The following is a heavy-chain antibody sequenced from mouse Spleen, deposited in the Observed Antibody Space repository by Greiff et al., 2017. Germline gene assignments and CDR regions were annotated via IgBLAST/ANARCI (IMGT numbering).Heavy chain of an antibody. J-gene: IGHJ4*01. CDR1: GFSLTSYG. V-gene: IGHV2-6-1*01. D-gene: IGHD1-1*01. CDR3: ARHNYGSSYDAMDY. Sequence: VKVEESGPGLVAPSQSLSITCTISGFSLTSYGVHWVRQPPGKGLEWLVVIWSAGSPTYNSALNSRLSISKDNSKSQVFLKMNSLQTDDTAMYYCARHNYGSSYDAMDYWGQGTSVTVSS. CDR2: IWSAGSP.